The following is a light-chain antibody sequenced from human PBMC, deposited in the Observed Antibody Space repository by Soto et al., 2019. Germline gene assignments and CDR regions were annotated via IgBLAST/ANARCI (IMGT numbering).Light chain of an antibody. CDR3: QSYDSSLSGVV. Sequence: QAVVTQPPSVSGAPGQRVTISCTGSSSNIGAGYVVHWYQQLPGTAPKLLMYGNINRPSGVPDRFSGSKSGTSASLAITALQAEDEADYYCQSYDSSLSGVVFGGGTKLTVL. V-gene: IGLV1-40*01. J-gene: IGLJ2*01. CDR2: GNI. CDR1: SSNIGAGYV.